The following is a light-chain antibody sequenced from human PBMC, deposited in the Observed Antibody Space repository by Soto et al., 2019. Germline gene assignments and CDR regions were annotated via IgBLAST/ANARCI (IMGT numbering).Light chain of an antibody. CDR3: QRRSNWHPWT. CDR1: QSVSSN. CDR2: GAS. Sequence: EIVMTQSPATLSVSPGERATLSCRASQSVSSNVAWYQQIPGQTPRLLIYGASNRATGIPDRFSGSGSGTDFTLTISSLEPEDFAVYYCQRRSNWHPWTFGQGTKVDIK. J-gene: IGKJ1*01. V-gene: IGKV3D-11*02.